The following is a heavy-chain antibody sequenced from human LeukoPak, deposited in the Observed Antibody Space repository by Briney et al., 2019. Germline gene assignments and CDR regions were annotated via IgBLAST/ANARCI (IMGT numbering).Heavy chain of an antibody. Sequence: GGSLRLSCAASGFTLRSYDMSWVRQARGKGLEWVSDISGSGGSTYYADSVKGRFTISRDNSKNTLYLQMNSLRAEDTAVYYCAKRIEGRGYYGMDVWGQGPTVTVSS. CDR3: AKRIEGRGYYGMDV. CDR1: GFTLRSYD. V-gene: IGHV3-23*01. D-gene: IGHD2/OR15-2a*01. CDR2: ISGSGGST. J-gene: IGHJ6*02.